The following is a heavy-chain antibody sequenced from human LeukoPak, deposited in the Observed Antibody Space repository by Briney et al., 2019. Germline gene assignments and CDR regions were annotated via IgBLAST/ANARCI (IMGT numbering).Heavy chain of an antibody. D-gene: IGHD1-26*01. V-gene: IGHV4-39*01. Sequence: SETLSLTCTVSGGSISSSYYWGWIRQPPGKGLEWIGSIYYSGSTYYNPSLKSRVTISVDTSKNQFSLKLSSVTAADTALYYCARLGWELLFDYWGQGTLVSVSS. CDR1: GGSISSSYY. CDR2: IYYSGST. CDR3: ARLGWELLFDY. J-gene: IGHJ4*02.